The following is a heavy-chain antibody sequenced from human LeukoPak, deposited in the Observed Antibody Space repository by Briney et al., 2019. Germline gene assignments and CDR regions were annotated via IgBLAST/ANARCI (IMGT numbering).Heavy chain of an antibody. CDR3: ARGARARYFDY. J-gene: IGHJ4*02. Sequence: PSQTLSLTCTVSGGSISSGGYYWSWIRQHPGKGLEWIGYIYYSGSTYYNPSLKSRVTISVDTSKNQFSLKLSSVTAADAAVYYCARGARARYFDYWGQGTLVTVSS. D-gene: IGHD5-12*01. CDR1: GGSISSGGYY. V-gene: IGHV4-31*03. CDR2: IYYSGST.